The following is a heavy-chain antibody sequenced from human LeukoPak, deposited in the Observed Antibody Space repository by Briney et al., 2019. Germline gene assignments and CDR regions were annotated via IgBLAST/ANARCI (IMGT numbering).Heavy chain of an antibody. V-gene: IGHV4-38-2*02. CDR3: ARHIARDYVWGSYRGGAGFDY. Sequence: SETLSLTCTVSGYSISSGYYWGWIRQPPGKGLEWIGSIYHSGSTNYNPSLKSRVTISVDTSKNQFSLKLSSVTAADTAVYYCARHIARDYVWGSYRGGAGFDYWGQGTLVTVSS. CDR2: IYHSGST. J-gene: IGHJ4*02. D-gene: IGHD3-16*02. CDR1: GYSISSGYY.